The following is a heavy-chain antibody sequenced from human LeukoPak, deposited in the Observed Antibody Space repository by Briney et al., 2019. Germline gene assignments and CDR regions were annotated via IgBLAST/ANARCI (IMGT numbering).Heavy chain of an antibody. CDR3: ASLSSSCPD. J-gene: IGHJ4*02. CDR1: GFTFSSYS. CDR2: ISSSSSYI. V-gene: IGHV3-21*01. Sequence: PGGSLRLSCAASGFTFSSYSMNWVRQAPGKGLEWVSSISSSSSYIYYADLVKGRFTISRDNAKNSLYLQMNSLRAEDTAVYYCASLSSSCPDWGQGTLVTVSS. D-gene: IGHD6-13*01.